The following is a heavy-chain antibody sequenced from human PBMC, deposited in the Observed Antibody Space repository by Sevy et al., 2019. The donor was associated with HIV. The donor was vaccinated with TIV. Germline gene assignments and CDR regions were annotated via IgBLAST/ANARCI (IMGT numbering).Heavy chain of an antibody. CDR1: GFIFSNYA. CDR3: GRENCYESASLGSFDV. V-gene: IGHV3-30-3*01. D-gene: IGHD3-22*01. Sequence: GGSLRLSCAASGFIFSNYAMTWVRQAPGRGLEWVAIMSADGGVKYYADSVKGRLTISRDNSNNTLSLQLNSLRTEASATDYTGRENCYESASLGSFDVWGQGTMVTVSS. CDR2: MSADGGVK. J-gene: IGHJ3*01.